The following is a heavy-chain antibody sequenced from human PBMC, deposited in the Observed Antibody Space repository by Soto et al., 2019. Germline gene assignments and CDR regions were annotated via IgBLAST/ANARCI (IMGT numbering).Heavy chain of an antibody. CDR3: ARVGVAKNWFDH. J-gene: IGHJ5*02. CDR2: INPNSGGT. Sequence: QVQLVQSGAEVKKPGASVKVSCKASGYTFTGYYMHWVRQAPGQGLEWMGWINPNSGGTNYAQKLQGGVTMTRETSISTAYMELSRLRSDDRAVYYCARVGVAKNWFDHWGQGTLVTVSS. D-gene: IGHD3-10*01. CDR1: GYTFTGYY. V-gene: IGHV1-2*02.